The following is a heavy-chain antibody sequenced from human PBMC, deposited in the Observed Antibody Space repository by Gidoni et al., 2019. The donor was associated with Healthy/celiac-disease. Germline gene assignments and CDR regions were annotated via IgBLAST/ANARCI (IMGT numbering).Heavy chain of an antibody. V-gene: IGHV3-73*01. Sequence: VQLVESGGGLVQPGGSLKLSCAASGFTFSGSAMHWVRQASGKGLEWVGRIRSKANSYATAYAASVKGRFTISRDDSKNTAYLQMNSLKTEDTAVYYCTRRGSSWLDYWGQGTLVTVSS. CDR3: TRRGSSWLDY. J-gene: IGHJ4*02. D-gene: IGHD6-13*01. CDR1: GFTFSGSA. CDR2: IRSKANSYAT.